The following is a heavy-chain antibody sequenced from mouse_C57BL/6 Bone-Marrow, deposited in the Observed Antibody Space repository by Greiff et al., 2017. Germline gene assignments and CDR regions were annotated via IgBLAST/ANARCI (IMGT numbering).Heavy chain of an antibody. CDR3: ARQGSYDGYYGY. CDR2: ISSGGSYT. Sequence: EVQLVESGGDLVKPGGSLKLSCAASGFTFSSYGMSWVRQTPDKRLEWVATISSGGSYTYYPDSVKGRFTISRDNAKNTRYLQMSSLKSEDTAMYYCARQGSYDGYYGYWGQGTTLTVSS. D-gene: IGHD2-3*01. V-gene: IGHV5-6*01. CDR1: GFTFSSYG. J-gene: IGHJ2*01.